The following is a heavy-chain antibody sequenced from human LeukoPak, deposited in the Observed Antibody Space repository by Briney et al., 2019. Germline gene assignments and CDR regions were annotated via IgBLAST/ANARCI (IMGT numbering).Heavy chain of an antibody. CDR1: GVSFDDYA. Sequence: GGSLRLSCAGSGVSFDDYAMHWVRQAPGKGLEWVSGINWNSGSIGYADSVKGRFTISRDNAKNSLYLQMNSLRAEDTALYYCAKSPKDSGYYEPIDYWGEGTLVTVSS. CDR3: AKSPKDSGYYEPIDY. V-gene: IGHV3-9*01. CDR2: INWNSGSI. D-gene: IGHD3-22*01. J-gene: IGHJ4*02.